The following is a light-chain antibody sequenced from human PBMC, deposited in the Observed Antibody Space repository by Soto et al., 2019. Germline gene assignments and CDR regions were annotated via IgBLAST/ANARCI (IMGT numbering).Light chain of an antibody. CDR3: QQYNVWTLT. Sequence: EIVMTQSPATLSVSPGERDTLSCRASQSVSSNLAWYQQKPVQTPKLLLYVASTRATGIPARFSGSGSGTEFTLTISSLQSEDFAVYYCQQYNVWTLTFGGGTKVEFK. J-gene: IGKJ4*01. CDR1: QSVSSN. CDR2: VAS. V-gene: IGKV3-15*01.